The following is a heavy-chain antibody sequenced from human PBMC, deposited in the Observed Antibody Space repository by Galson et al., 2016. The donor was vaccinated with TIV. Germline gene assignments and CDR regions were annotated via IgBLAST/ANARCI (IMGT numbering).Heavy chain of an antibody. CDR1: GFTFSKND. D-gene: IGHD1-1*01. CDR2: ISYYGTNI. CDR3: AREAGTTDYLDF. V-gene: IGHV3-30-3*01. J-gene: IGHJ4*02. Sequence: SLRLSCAGSGFTFSKNDMHWVRQAPGQGLEWVAVISYYGTNIYYGDSVKGRFTISRDNSKNTVYLQMSSLRHEDTALYYCAREAGTTDYLDFWGQGTLVTVSS.